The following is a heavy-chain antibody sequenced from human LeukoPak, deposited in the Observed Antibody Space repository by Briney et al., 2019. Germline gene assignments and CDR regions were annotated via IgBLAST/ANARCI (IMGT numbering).Heavy chain of an antibody. J-gene: IGHJ5*02. V-gene: IGHV1-2*02. CDR1: GYTFTGYY. D-gene: IGHD3-3*01. CDR3: ARDVVPFWSGYYSWFDP. CDR2: INPNSGGT. Sequence: ASVKVSCKASGYTFTGYYMHWVRQAPGQGLEWMGWINPNSGGTNYAQKFQGRVTMTRDTSISTAYMELSRLRSDDTAAYYCARDVVPFWSGYYSWFDPWGQGTLVTVSS.